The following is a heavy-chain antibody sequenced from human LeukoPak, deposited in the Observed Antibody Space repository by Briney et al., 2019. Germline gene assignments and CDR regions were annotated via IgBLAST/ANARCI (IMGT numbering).Heavy chain of an antibody. J-gene: IGHJ4*02. Sequence: ASVQVSCKASGYTFTSYGISWVRQAPGQGREWMGWISAYNGNTKYAQKLQGRVTMAPDTSTSTAYMELRSLRSDETAVYYWARVRGYYDSSGPRDYWGQGTLVSVSS. CDR1: GYTFTSYG. CDR3: ARVRGYYDSSGPRDY. CDR2: ISAYNGNT. D-gene: IGHD3-22*01. V-gene: IGHV1-18*01.